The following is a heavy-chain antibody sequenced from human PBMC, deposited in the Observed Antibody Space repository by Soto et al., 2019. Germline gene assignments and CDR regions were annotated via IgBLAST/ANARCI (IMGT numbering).Heavy chain of an antibody. CDR1: GYNFISYW. J-gene: IGHJ4*02. Sequence: PGESLKISCKASGYNFISYWIAWVRQMPGKGLEWMGIIYPGDSDVTYSPSFEGQVTFSVDKSITTAYLQWISLKASDTAMYYCARQAYFGSGTYYSDYWGQGTQVTVSS. V-gene: IGHV5-51*01. CDR3: ARQAYFGSGTYYSDY. CDR2: IYPGDSDV. D-gene: IGHD3-10*01.